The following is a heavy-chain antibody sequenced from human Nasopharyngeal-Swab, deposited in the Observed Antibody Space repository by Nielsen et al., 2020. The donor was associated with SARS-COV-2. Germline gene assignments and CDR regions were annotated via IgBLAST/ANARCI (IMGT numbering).Heavy chain of an antibody. CDR3: ARDPRPRPWSGGSSWYPFDY. J-gene: IGHJ4*02. D-gene: IGHD6-13*01. CDR2: ISGSGSTI. Sequence: GGSLRLSCAASGFTFSSYEMNWVRQAPGKGLEWVSYISGSGSTIYYADSVKGRFTISRDNAKNSLYLQMNSLRAEDTAVYYCARDPRPRPWSGGSSWYPFDYWGQGTLVTVSS. CDR1: GFTFSSYE. V-gene: IGHV3-48*03.